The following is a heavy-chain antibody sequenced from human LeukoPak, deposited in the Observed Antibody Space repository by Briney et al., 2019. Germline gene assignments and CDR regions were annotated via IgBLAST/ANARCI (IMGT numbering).Heavy chain of an antibody. CDR2: IKQDGSQK. Sequence: GGSLRLSCAASGITLGSYWMSWVRQAPGKGLEWVATIKQDGSQKEYVDSVKGRFTISRDNAKNSLYLQMNSLRPEDTAVYYCARDPTVTNFRDAFDIWGQGTMVTVSS. CDR3: ARDPTVTNFRDAFDI. J-gene: IGHJ3*02. D-gene: IGHD4-17*01. V-gene: IGHV3-7*05. CDR1: GITLGSYW.